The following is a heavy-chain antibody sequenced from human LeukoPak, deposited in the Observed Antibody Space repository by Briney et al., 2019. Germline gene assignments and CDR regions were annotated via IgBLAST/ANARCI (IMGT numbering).Heavy chain of an antibody. V-gene: IGHV1-2*02. Sequence: ASVKASCKASGYTFTGYYMHWVRQAPGKGLEWMGWINPNSGGTNYAQKFQVRVTMTRDTSISTAYMELSRLRSDDTAVYYCARDRVTLIVVDSKGFDYWGQGTLVTVSS. CDR2: INPNSGGT. D-gene: IGHD3-22*01. CDR1: GYTFTGYY. J-gene: IGHJ4*02. CDR3: ARDRVTLIVVDSKGFDY.